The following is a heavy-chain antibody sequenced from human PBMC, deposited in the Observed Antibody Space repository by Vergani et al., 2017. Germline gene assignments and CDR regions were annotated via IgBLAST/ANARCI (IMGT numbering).Heavy chain of an antibody. J-gene: IGHJ4*02. D-gene: IGHD3-10*01. CDR2: ISGSGVSA. CDR1: EFTFSNYA. Sequence: EVQLLESGGGLVQPAGSLRLTCAASEFTFSNYAMNWVLQAPGKGLVWVAGISGSGVSAYYTDSVKGRFTISRDNSKNMLFLQMNNLRTEDTAIYYCANHYFVSGNYLFDYWGQGTLVTVSS. CDR3: ANHYFVSGNYLFDY. V-gene: IGHV3-23*01.